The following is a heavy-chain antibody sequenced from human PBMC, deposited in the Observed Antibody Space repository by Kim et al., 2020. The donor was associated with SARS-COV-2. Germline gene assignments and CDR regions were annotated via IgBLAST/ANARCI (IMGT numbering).Heavy chain of an antibody. V-gene: IGHV3-23*01. CDR2: ISEDGRTS. J-gene: IGHJ4*02. D-gene: IGHD6-19*01. Sequence: GGSLRLSCAASGLSFSTYAMSWVRQAPGKGLEWVASISEDGRTSSYANSVKGQFTISRDNSQNTVYLQVNSLRAEDTAVYYCATRSAGRNFDAWGQGTLVTVSS. CDR3: ATRSAGRNFDA. CDR1: GLSFSTYA.